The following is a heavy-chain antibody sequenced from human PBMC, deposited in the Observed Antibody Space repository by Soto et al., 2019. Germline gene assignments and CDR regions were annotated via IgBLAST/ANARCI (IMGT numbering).Heavy chain of an antibody. Sequence: ASVKVSCKASGYTFTSYGISWVRQAPGQGLEWMGWISAYNGNTNYAQKLQGRVTMTTDTSTSTAYMELRSLRSDDTAVYYCARDRDYDFWSGYYTGIPSYYGMDVWGQGTTVTAP. J-gene: IGHJ6*02. CDR2: ISAYNGNT. CDR3: ARDRDYDFWSGYYTGIPSYYGMDV. D-gene: IGHD3-3*01. V-gene: IGHV1-18*01. CDR1: GYTFTSYG.